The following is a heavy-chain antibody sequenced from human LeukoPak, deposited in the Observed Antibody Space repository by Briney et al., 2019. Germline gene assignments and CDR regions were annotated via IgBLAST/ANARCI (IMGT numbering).Heavy chain of an antibody. CDR1: GFTFSSYE. J-gene: IGHJ3*02. CDR3: ASRLYGDAFDI. V-gene: IGHV3-48*03. D-gene: IGHD4-17*01. Sequence: GGSLRLSCAASGFTFSSYEMNWVRQAPGKELEWVSYISSSGSTIYYADSVKGRFTISRDNAKNSLYLQMNSLRAEDTAVYYCASRLYGDAFDIWGQGTMVTVSS. CDR2: ISSSGSTI.